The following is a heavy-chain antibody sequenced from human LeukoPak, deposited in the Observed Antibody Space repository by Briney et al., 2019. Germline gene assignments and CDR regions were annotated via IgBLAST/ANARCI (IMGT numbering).Heavy chain of an antibody. Sequence: SETLSLTCTVSGGSINTYYWSWVRQPPGKGLEWIGYIYSSGSTNHNPSLKTRVTMSVDTSKNQFSLKLSSVTAADTAVYYCARHPSAVAGKTFDCWGQGTLVTVSS. CDR1: GGSINTYY. V-gene: IGHV4-59*08. D-gene: IGHD6-19*01. J-gene: IGHJ4*02. CDR3: ARHPSAVAGKTFDC. CDR2: IYSSGST.